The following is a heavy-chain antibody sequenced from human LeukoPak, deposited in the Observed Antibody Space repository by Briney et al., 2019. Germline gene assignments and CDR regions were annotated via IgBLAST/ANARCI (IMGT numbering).Heavy chain of an antibody. CDR2: IIPIFGTP. D-gene: IGHD3-22*01. Sequence: ASVEVSCKASGGTFSSYAVSWVRQAPGQGLEWMGGIIPIFGTPNYAQKFQGRVTITADESTSTAYMELSSLRCEDTAVYYCARGRYYDIVTYWGHYYYFYMDVWGKGTTVTVSS. CDR3: ARGRYYDIVTYWGHYYYFYMDV. CDR1: GGTFSSYA. J-gene: IGHJ6*03. V-gene: IGHV1-69*13.